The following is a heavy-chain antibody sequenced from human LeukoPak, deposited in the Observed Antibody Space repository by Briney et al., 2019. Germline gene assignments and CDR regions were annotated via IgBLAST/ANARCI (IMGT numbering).Heavy chain of an antibody. CDR1: RGTFSSYA. CDR3: ARGEFWNYFDYYYYYYMDV. J-gene: IGHJ6*03. D-gene: IGHD1-7*01. Sequence: SVKVSCKASRGTFSSYAISWVRQAPGQGLEWMGGIIPIFGTANYAQKFQGRVTITTDESTSTAYMELSSLRSEDTAVYYCARGEFWNYFDYYYYYYMDVWGKGTTVTVSS. V-gene: IGHV1-69*05. CDR2: IIPIFGTA.